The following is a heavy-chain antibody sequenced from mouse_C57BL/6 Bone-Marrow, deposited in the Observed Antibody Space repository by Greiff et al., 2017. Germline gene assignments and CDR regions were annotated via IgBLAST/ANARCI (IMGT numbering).Heavy chain of an antibody. CDR1: GYTFTSYW. J-gene: IGHJ2*01. D-gene: IGHD1-1*01. Sequence: VQLQQPGAELVKPGASVKLSCKASGYTFTSYWMQWVKQRPGQGLEWIGEIDPSDSYTNYNQKFKGKATLTVDTSSSTAYMQLSSLTSEDSAVYYCAREGDYYGSSYVGYYIDYWGQGTTLTVSS. CDR2: IDPSDSYT. CDR3: AREGDYYGSSYVGYYIDY. V-gene: IGHV1-50*01.